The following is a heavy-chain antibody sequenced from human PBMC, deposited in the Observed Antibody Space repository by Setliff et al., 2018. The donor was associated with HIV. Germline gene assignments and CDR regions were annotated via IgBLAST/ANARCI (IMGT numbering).Heavy chain of an antibody. CDR3: ARGGYCSGGSCYYFDY. V-gene: IGHV4-38-2*01. Sequence: PSETLSLTCAVSGYSISSGFYWGWMRQPPGKGLEWIGSIYQSGNTNYNPSLESRLTISVDTAKNQFSLKLSAVTAADTAVYYCARGGYCSGGSCYYFDYWGQGTLVTVSS. CDR2: IYQSGNT. D-gene: IGHD2-15*01. J-gene: IGHJ4*02. CDR1: GYSISSGFY.